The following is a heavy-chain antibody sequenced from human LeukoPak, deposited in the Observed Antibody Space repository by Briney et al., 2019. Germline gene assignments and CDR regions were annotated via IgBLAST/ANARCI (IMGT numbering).Heavy chain of an antibody. CDR3: AGSSSSSENDAFDI. CDR1: GFTFSSYG. J-gene: IGHJ3*02. CDR2: IWYDGSTK. Sequence: GGSLRLSCAASGFTFSSYGMHWVRQAPGKGLEWVAVIWYDGSTKYYADSVKGRFTISRDNSKNTLYLQMNSLRADDTAVYYCAGSSSSSENDAFDIWAQGTRVTVSS. V-gene: IGHV3-33*01. D-gene: IGHD6-13*01.